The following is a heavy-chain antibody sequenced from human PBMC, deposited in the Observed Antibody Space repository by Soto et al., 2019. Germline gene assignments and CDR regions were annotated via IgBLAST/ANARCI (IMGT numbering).Heavy chain of an antibody. Sequence: GGSLRLSCAASGFTFSSYAMSWVRQAPGKGLEWVSAISGSGGSTYYADSVKGRFTISRDNSKNTLYLQMNSLRAEDTAVYYCAKGDVLLWFGELYYWGQGTLVTVSS. CDR2: ISGSGGST. CDR1: GFTFSSYA. V-gene: IGHV3-23*01. CDR3: AKGDVLLWFGELYY. D-gene: IGHD3-10*01. J-gene: IGHJ4*02.